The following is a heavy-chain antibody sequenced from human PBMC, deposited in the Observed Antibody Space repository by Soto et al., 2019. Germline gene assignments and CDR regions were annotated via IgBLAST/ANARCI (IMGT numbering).Heavy chain of an antibody. J-gene: IGHJ4*02. CDR1: GFSLSSSW. Sequence: GGSLRLSCADSGFSLSSSWMNWVRQAPGKGLEWVADIKEDGSEKYYVDSLKGRFTISRDNAKNSLYLQMNSLRAEDTAVYYCARGDYYDRRFDSWGQGTLVTVSS. D-gene: IGHD3-22*01. CDR3: ARGDYYDRRFDS. V-gene: IGHV3-7*03. CDR2: IKEDGSEK.